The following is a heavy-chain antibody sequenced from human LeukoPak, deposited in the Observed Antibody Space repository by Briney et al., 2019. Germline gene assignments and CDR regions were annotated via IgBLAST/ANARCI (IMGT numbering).Heavy chain of an antibody. V-gene: IGHV4-59*08. CDR2: IFYTGST. CDR3: ARHISSGGTYAHFDY. Sequence: PSETLSLTCTVSGGSISGYYWSWIRQPPGKELEWIGYIFYTGSTNYTPSLKSRVTISLDTSKNQFSLKLTSVTAADTAVYYCARHISSGGTYAHFDYWGQGTLVTVSS. D-gene: IGHD1-26*01. J-gene: IGHJ4*02. CDR1: GGSISGYY.